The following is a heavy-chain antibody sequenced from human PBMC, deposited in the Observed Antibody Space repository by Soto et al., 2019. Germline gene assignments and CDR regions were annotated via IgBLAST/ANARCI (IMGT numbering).Heavy chain of an antibody. CDR2: ISYDGTYK. V-gene: IGHV3-30-3*01. D-gene: IGHD3-22*01. J-gene: IGHJ4*02. CDR1: AFTFRSYA. CDR3: ARDGIYDGSGYYGSYFDY. Sequence: GGSLRLSCAASAFTFRSYAMHWVRQAPGKGLEWVAVISYDGTYKYYADSVKGRFTISRDNSKNTVYLQMSSLRAEDTALYYCARDGIYDGSGYYGSYFDYWGQGSLVTVSS.